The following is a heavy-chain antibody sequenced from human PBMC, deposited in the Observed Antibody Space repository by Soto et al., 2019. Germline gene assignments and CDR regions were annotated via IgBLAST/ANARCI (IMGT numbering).Heavy chain of an antibody. J-gene: IGHJ6*02. CDR2: VTASGDST. Sequence: GGSLRLSCAASGFTFTDYAISWVRQAPGKGLEWVSSVTASGDSTYYADSVKGRFTISRDNSKRTLYLQMNSLRAEDTAVYYCARDPPATRHGMDVWGQGTTVTVSS. CDR1: GFTFTDYA. V-gene: IGHV3-23*01. CDR3: ARDPPATRHGMDV.